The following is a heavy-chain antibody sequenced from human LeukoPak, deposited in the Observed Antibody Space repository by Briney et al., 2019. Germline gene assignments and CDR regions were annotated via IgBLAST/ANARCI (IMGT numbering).Heavy chain of an antibody. D-gene: IGHD3-3*01. CDR2: ISAYNGNT. CDR1: GYTFTSYG. V-gene: IGHV1-18*01. Sequence: GASVKVSCKASGYTFTSYGISWVRQAPGQGLEWMGWISAYNGNTNYAQKLQGRVTMTTDTSTSTAYMEQRSLRSDDTAVYYCARDAPLRFLEWSRLDAWGQGTTVTVSS. J-gene: IGHJ6*02. CDR3: ARDAPLRFLEWSRLDA.